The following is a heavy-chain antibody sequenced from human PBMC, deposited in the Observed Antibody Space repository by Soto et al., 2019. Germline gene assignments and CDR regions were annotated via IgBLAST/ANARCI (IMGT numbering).Heavy chain of an antibody. CDR3: ARDSPNGGMDV. CDR2: IWYDGSNK. J-gene: IGHJ6*02. V-gene: IGHV3-33*08. CDR1: GFTFSSYA. Sequence: QVQLVESGGGVVQPGRSLRLSCAASGFTFSSYAMHWVRQAPGKGLEWVAVIWYDGSNKYYADSVKGRFTISRDNSKNTLYLQMNSLRAEDTAVYYCARDSPNGGMDVWGQGTTVTVSS.